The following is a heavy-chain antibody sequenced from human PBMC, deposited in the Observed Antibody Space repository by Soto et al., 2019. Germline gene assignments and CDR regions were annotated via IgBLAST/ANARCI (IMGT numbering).Heavy chain of an antibody. CDR2: MNPNTDNS. Sequence: QVQLVQSGAEVKKPGASVRVSCKTSGYTFASYDINWVRQATRQGLEWMGWMNPNTDNSGYAQKFQGRVTMTSDTSISTAYLDLSSLRSEDTAIYYCASNPRGITIYDYWGQGTLVTVSS. V-gene: IGHV1-8*01. D-gene: IGHD3-3*01. CDR3: ASNPRGITIYDY. CDR1: GYTFASYD. J-gene: IGHJ4*02.